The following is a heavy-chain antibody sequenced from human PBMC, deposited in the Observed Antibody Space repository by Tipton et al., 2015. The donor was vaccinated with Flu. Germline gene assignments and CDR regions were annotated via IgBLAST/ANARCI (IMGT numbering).Heavy chain of an antibody. D-gene: IGHD3-10*01. CDR3: ARLTYYYGSGTSDY. J-gene: IGHJ4*02. V-gene: IGHV4-38-2*01. Sequence: TLSLTCSVSGDSIGSDYYWAWIRQPPGKGLEWIGNIHKTGNTYFNPSLRSRVTFSVDTSKNQFSLNLSSVTAADTAVYYCARLTYYYGSGTSDYWGQGTLVTVSS. CDR1: GDSIGSDYY. CDR2: IHKTGNT.